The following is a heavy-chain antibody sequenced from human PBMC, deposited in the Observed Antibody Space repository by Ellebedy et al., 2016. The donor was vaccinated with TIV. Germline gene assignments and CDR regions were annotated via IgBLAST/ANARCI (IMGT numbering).Heavy chain of an antibody. CDR2: MYYSGIT. CDR1: GGSISNTNYY. Sequence: MPGGSLRLSCTASGGSISNTNYYWGWIRQPPGKGLEWIGCMYYSGITYHNPSLKSRVTISVDTSKNQFSLKLSSVTAADTAVYYCAKGRPYGDPFDYWGQGTLVTVSS. J-gene: IGHJ4*02. CDR3: AKGRPYGDPFDY. D-gene: IGHD4-17*01. V-gene: IGHV4-39*01.